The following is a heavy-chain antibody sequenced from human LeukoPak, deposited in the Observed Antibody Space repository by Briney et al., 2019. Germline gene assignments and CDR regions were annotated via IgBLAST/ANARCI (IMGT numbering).Heavy chain of an antibody. V-gene: IGHV3-21*01. CDR1: GFTFSRNA. CDR3: ARPLDSSNNYFDY. D-gene: IGHD6-13*01. J-gene: IGHJ4*02. Sequence: AGGSLRLSCAASGFTFSRNAMNWVRQAPGKGLEWVSFISSSSNYMSYADSAKGRFTISRDNAKNSLYLQMNSLRAEDTAVYYCARPLDSSNNYFDYWGQGTLVTVSA. CDR2: ISSSSNYM.